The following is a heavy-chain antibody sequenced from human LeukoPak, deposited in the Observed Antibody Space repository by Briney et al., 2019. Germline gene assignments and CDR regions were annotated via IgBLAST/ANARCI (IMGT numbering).Heavy chain of an antibody. Sequence: PGGSLRLSGAASGFTFSSCAMSWVRQAPGKGLEWVSAISGSGGRPYYADSVKGRFTISRDNSKNTLYLQMNSLRAEDTAVYYCARHPEPGYCSSTSCDESYFDYWGQGTLVTVSS. J-gene: IGHJ4*02. CDR1: GFTFSSCA. V-gene: IGHV3-23*01. D-gene: IGHD2-2*01. CDR3: ARHPEPGYCSSTSCDESYFDY. CDR2: ISGSGGRP.